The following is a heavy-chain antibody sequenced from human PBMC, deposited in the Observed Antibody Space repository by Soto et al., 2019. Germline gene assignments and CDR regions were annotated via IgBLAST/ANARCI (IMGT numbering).Heavy chain of an antibody. D-gene: IGHD3-3*02. CDR2: IYYSGSA. V-gene: IGHV4-4*01. Sequence: SETLSLTCAVSGGSIRSNNRWSWVRQPPGKGLEWIGSIYYSGSAYYSPSLKSRVTISVDTSKNQFSLKLTSVTAADTAVYCCGLLAATYYYYGMDVWGQGTTVTVSS. CDR1: GGSIRSNNR. CDR3: GLLAATYYYYGMDV. J-gene: IGHJ6*02.